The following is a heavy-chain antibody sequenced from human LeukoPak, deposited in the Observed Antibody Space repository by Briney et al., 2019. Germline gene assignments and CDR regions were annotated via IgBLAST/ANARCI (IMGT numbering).Heavy chain of an antibody. CDR3: STAYSYGLTRIDY. CDR2: IKSNADGGTT. V-gene: IGHV3-15*01. CDR1: GFTFNNAW. J-gene: IGHJ4*02. Sequence: PGGSLRLSCAASGFTFNNAWMTWVRQAPGKGLEWVGRIKSNADGGTTDYAAPVKGRFTISRDDSKDTLYLQMNSLKTEDTAVYYCSTAYSYGLTRIDYWGQGTLVTVSS. D-gene: IGHD5-18*01.